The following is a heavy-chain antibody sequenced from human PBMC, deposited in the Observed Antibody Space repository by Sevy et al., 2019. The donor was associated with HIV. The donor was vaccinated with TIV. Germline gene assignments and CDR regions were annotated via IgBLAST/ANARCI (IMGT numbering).Heavy chain of an antibody. D-gene: IGHD2-21*02. CDR3: AGVAVEYCTDDCYHRFDY. J-gene: IGHJ4*02. Sequence: GGSLRLSCAASGFTFTLYAIHWVRQAPGKGLEWVALISYSGTNKYYADSVKGRFTISRDDSKNTAYLQMNNLGTDDTAVYYCAGVAVEYCTDDCYHRFDYWGRGTQVTVSS. CDR1: GFTFTLYA. V-gene: IGHV3-30-3*01. CDR2: ISYSGTNK.